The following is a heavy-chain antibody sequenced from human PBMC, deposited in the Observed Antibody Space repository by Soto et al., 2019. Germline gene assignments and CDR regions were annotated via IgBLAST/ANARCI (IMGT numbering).Heavy chain of an antibody. CDR3: GGAYYDILTGFTS. J-gene: IGHJ5*02. CDR1: GGTFSSYT. D-gene: IGHD3-9*01. Sequence: QVQLVQSGAEVKKPGSSVKVSCKASGGTFSSYTISWVRQAPGQGLEWMGRIIPILGIANYAQKFQGRVTXTXYXLTSTAYMELSSLRSEDTAVYYCGGAYYDILTGFTSWGQGTLVTVSS. CDR2: IIPILGIA. V-gene: IGHV1-69*02.